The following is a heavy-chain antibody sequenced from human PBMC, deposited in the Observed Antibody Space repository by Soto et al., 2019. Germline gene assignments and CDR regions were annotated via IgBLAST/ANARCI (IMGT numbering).Heavy chain of an antibody. J-gene: IGHJ4*02. D-gene: IGHD3-10*01. CDR1: GFTFSSYA. V-gene: IGHV3-23*01. Sequence: PXGSLILSCSAAGFTFSSYAMSWVRQAPGRGLDWVSAISGSGGSTYYADSVKGRFTISRDNSKNTLYLQMSSLRAEDTAVYYCAKDPLLWFGELSYFDYWGQGTLVTVSS. CDR2: ISGSGGST. CDR3: AKDPLLWFGELSYFDY.